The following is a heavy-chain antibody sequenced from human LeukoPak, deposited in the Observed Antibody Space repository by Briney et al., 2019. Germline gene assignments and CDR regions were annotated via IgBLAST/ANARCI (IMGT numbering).Heavy chain of an antibody. Sequence: GASVKVSCKPSGYRFSDYGITWVRQAPGLGIEWMGWISGYNGNTNYAESLQGRVTMTIDTSTSTAYLDLRSLRSDDTAVYYYARVGLVDNEYGFYFYMDVWGKGTTVIVSS. CDR1: GYRFSDYG. J-gene: IGHJ6*03. D-gene: IGHD4/OR15-4a*01. V-gene: IGHV1-18*01. CDR2: ISGYNGNT. CDR3: ARVGLVDNEYGFYFYMDV.